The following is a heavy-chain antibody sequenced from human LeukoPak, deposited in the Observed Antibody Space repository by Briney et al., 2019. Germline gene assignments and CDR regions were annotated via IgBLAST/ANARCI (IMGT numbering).Heavy chain of an antibody. Sequence: GRSLRLSCAASGFTFSSYGMHWVRQAPGKGLEWVAVISYDGSNKYYADSVKGRFTISRDNSKNTLYLQMNSLRAEDTAVYYCAKGGAFDYWGQGTLVTVSS. CDR1: GFTFSSYG. J-gene: IGHJ4*02. D-gene: IGHD3-16*01. CDR3: AKGGAFDY. V-gene: IGHV3-30*18. CDR2: ISYDGSNK.